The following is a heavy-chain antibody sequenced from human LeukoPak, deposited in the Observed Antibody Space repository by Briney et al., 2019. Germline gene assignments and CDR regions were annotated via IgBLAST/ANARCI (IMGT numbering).Heavy chain of an antibody. Sequence: QAGGSLRLSCAASGFTSSSYWMSWVRQAPGKGLEWVSVIYSGVGTYYADSVKGRFTISRDNPKNTLYLQMNSLRTEDTAVYYCAMGAPTNFDYWGQGTLVTVSS. CDR3: AMGAPTNFDY. CDR1: GFTSSSYW. J-gene: IGHJ4*02. V-gene: IGHV3-66*02. CDR2: IYSGVGT. D-gene: IGHD3-16*01.